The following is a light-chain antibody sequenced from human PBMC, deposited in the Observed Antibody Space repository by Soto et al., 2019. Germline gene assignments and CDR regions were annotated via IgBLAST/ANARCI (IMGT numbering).Light chain of an antibody. J-gene: IGKJ4*01. CDR1: QALSKY. CDR3: QQLSRYPLT. CDR2: SAS. Sequence: DIQLTQSPSVLSASVGDTVTITCRASQALSKYLAWYQQKPGKAPDLLIYSASTLKSGVPSRFSGSGSETECSLTIRALQPEDFATYYCQQLSRYPLTFGGGTKVDIK. V-gene: IGKV1-9*01.